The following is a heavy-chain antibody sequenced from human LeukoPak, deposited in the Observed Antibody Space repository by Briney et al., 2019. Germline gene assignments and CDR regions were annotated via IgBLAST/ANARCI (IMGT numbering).Heavy chain of an antibody. J-gene: IGHJ4*02. CDR2: LKSKTDGGTT. CDR1: GFTFSNAW. D-gene: IGHD3-3*01. Sequence: GGSLRLSCAASGFTFSNAWMSWVRQAPGKGLEWVGRLKSKTDGGTTDYAAPVKGRFTISRDDSKNTLYLQMNSLKTEDTAVYYCTTTALEDYWGQGTLVTVSS. CDR3: TTTALEDY. V-gene: IGHV3-15*01.